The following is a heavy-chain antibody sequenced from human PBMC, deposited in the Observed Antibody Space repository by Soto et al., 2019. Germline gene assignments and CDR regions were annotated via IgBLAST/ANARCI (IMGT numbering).Heavy chain of an antibody. V-gene: IGHV3-11*01. D-gene: IGHD4-4*01. J-gene: IGHJ6*02. CDR1: GFTFSDYY. Sequence: QVQLVESGGGLVKPGGSLRLSCAASGFTFSDYYMSWIRQAPGKGLEWVSYISSSGSTIYYADSVKGRFTISRDNAKNSLYLQMNSLRDEDTAVYYCARKVIDYSQQYYYYGMDVWGQGTTVTVSS. CDR2: ISSSGSTI. CDR3: ARKVIDYSQQYYYYGMDV.